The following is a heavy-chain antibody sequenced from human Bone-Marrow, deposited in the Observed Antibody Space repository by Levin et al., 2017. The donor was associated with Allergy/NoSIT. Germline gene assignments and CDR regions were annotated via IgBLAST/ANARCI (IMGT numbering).Heavy chain of an antibody. Sequence: SCATSGFTFNSHDMHWVRQVTGKGLEWVSTIGSAGDTYYPGSVRGRFTISRENAKSSLYLQMNSLGAGDTAIYYCARGALGLRLGDNFDYWGQGTVVTVSS. D-gene: IGHD3-16*01. J-gene: IGHJ4*02. CDR3: ARGALGLRLGDNFDY. CDR2: IGSAGDT. CDR1: GFTFNSHD. V-gene: IGHV3-13*01.